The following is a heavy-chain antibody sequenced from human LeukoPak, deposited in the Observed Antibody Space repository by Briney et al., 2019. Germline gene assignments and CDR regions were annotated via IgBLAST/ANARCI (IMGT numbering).Heavy chain of an antibody. CDR1: GGSFSGYY. CDR2: INHSGST. D-gene: IGHD6-19*01. CDR3: ARGRGAVAALYYYGMDV. V-gene: IGHV4-34*01. J-gene: IGHJ6*02. Sequence: PSETLSLTCAVYGGSFSGYYWSWIRQPPGKGLEWIGEINHSGSTNYNPSLKSRVTISVDTSKNQFSLKLSSVTAADTAVYYCARGRGAVAALYYYGMDVWGQGTTVTISS.